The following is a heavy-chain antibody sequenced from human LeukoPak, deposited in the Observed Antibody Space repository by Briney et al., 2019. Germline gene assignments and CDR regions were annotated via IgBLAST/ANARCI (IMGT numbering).Heavy chain of an antibody. Sequence: GASVKVSCKASGYTFTGYYMHWVRQAPGQGLEWMGWINPNSGGTNCAQKFQGRVTMTRDTSISTAYMELSRLRSDDTAVYYCARGLYSYGHFDYWGQGTLVTVSS. V-gene: IGHV1-2*02. CDR2: INPNSGGT. D-gene: IGHD5-18*01. J-gene: IGHJ4*02. CDR3: ARGLYSYGHFDY. CDR1: GYTFTGYY.